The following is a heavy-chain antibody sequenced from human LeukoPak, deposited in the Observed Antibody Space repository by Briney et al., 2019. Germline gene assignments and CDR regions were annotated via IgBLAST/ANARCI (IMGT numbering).Heavy chain of an antibody. CDR1: GFTFSSYS. J-gene: IGHJ3*02. CDR3: ARDGSAITGTTNSDAFDI. V-gene: IGHV3-21*01. Sequence: GGSLRLSCAASGFTFSSYSMNWVRQAPGKGLEWVSSISSSSSYIYYADSVKGRFTISRDNAKNSLYLQMNSLRAEDTAVYYCARDGSAITGTTNSDAFDIWGQGTMVTVSS. CDR2: ISSSSSYI. D-gene: IGHD1-20*01.